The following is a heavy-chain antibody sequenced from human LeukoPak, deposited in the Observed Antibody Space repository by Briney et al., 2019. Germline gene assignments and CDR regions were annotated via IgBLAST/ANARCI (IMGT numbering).Heavy chain of an antibody. CDR2: ISSSSSYI. Sequence: GGSLRLSCAASGFTFSSYSINWVRQAPGKGLEWVSSISSSSSYIYYADSVKGRFTISRDSSKNTLYLQMNSLRAEDTAVYYCAKEEARVFDYWGQGTLVTVSS. D-gene: IGHD6-6*01. J-gene: IGHJ4*02. CDR3: AKEEARVFDY. CDR1: GFTFSSYS. V-gene: IGHV3-21*01.